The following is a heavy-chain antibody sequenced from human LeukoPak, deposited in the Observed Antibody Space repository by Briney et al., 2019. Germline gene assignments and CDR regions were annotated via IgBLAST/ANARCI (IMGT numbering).Heavy chain of an antibody. D-gene: IGHD2-2*01. Sequence: GGSVRLSCAASGFTFSSYAMSWVRQAPGKGLEWVSAVSCSGGSTYYADSVKGRFTISRDNSKNTLYLQMNSLRAEDTAVYYCAKDRSSWYCSSTSCSDLFDYWGQGTLVTVSS. CDR1: GFTFSSYA. CDR2: VSCSGGST. V-gene: IGHV3-23*01. J-gene: IGHJ4*02. CDR3: AKDRSSWYCSSTSCSDLFDY.